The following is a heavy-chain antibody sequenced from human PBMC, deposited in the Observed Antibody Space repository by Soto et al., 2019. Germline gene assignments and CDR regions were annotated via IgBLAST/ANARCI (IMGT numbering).Heavy chain of an antibody. CDR2: IVPIFGTA. J-gene: IGHJ6*02. Sequence: QVQLVQSGAEVKKPGSSVKVSCKASGGTFSSYAISWVRQAPGQGLEWMGGIVPIFGTANYAQKFQGRVTITADESPSTAHMELRSLRSEDTAVYYCARDWRNGSVVGGEHYYGMDVWGQGTTVTVSS. D-gene: IGHD2-21*01. CDR3: ARDWRNGSVVGGEHYYGMDV. V-gene: IGHV1-69*12. CDR1: GGTFSSYA.